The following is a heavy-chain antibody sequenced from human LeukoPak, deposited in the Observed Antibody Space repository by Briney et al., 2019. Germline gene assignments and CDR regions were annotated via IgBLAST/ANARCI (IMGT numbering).Heavy chain of an antibody. D-gene: IGHD6-13*01. J-gene: IGHJ4*02. CDR1: GGSISSYY. V-gene: IGHV4-4*07. CDR3: ARDSSSWYGGIFDY. Sequence: ASETLSLTCTVSGGSISSYYWSWIRQPAGKGLEWIGRIYTSGSTNYNPSLKSRVTMSVDTSKNQFSLKLSSVTAADTAVYYCARDSSSWYGGIFDYWGQGTLVTVFS. CDR2: IYTSGST.